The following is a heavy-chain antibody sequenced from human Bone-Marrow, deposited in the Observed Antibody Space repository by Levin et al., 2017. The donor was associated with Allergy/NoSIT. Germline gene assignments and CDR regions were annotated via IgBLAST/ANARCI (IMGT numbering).Heavy chain of an antibody. J-gene: IGHJ4*02. V-gene: IGHV4-38-2*01. CDR1: GYSISSGYY. CDR2: IYHSGST. CDR3: ARAGCSGVSCHTSAQY. Sequence: SQTLSLTCDVSGYSISSGYYWGWIRQPPGKGLEWIGSIYHSGSTYYNPSLKSRVTISVDTSKNQFSLKLNSVTAADTAVYYCARAGCSGVSCHTSAQYWGQGTLVTVSS. D-gene: IGHD2-15*01.